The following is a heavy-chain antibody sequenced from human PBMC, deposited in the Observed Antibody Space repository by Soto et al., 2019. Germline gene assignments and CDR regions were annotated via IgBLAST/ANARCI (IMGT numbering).Heavy chain of an antibody. J-gene: IGHJ6*02. D-gene: IGHD5-12*01. CDR1: GYTLTELS. CDR2: FDPEDGET. CDR3: ARMRPGKATLYYYYGMGV. Sequence: ASVKVSCKVSGYTLTELSMHWVRKAPGKGLEWMGGFDPEDGETIYAQKFKGRVTMTEDTSTDTAYMELSSLRSEDTAVYYCARMRPGKATLYYYYGMGVWGQGTTVTVSS. V-gene: IGHV1-24*01.